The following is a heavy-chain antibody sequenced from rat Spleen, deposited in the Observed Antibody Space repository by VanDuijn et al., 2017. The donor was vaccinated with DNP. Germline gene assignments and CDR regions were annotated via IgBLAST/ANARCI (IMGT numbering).Heavy chain of an antibody. V-gene: IGHV5-7*01. Sequence: EVQLVESGGGLVQPGRSLKLSCAASGFTFNNYYMAWVRQAPKKGLGWVATISYDGGGTFYRDSVKGRFTISRDNTKTTLYLQMDSLRSEDTATYYCTRDGRNAPFDYWGQGVMVTVSS. D-gene: IGHD1-12*02. CDR3: TRDGRNAPFDY. CDR2: ISYDGGGT. CDR1: GFTFNNYY. J-gene: IGHJ2*01.